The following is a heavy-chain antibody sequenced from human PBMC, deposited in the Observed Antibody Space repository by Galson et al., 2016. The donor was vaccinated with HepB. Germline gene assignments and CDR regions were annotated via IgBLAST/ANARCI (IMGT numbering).Heavy chain of an antibody. CDR2: DSMDGRRK. V-gene: IGHV3-30*03. CDR1: GFTFSGYG. CDR3: ARESLGIVGATEFDY. Sequence: SLRLSCAASGFTFSGYGMHWVRQAPGKGLEWVAADSMDGRRKFYADSVKGRFTISRDNSKNTLYLQMNSLSAEDTAVYYCARESLGIVGATEFDYWGQGTLVTVSS. D-gene: IGHD1-26*01. J-gene: IGHJ4*02.